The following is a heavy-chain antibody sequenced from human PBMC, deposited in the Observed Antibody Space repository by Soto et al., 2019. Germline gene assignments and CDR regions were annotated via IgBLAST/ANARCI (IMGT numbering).Heavy chain of an antibody. CDR3: ARAYGSGSFFRYYYYYGMDV. Sequence: SETLSLTCTVSGGSISSGSYYWGWIRQPPGKGLEWIGSIYYSGSTYYNPSLKSRVTISVDTSKNQFSLKLSSVTAADTAVYYCARAYGSGSFFRYYYYYGMDVWGQGTTVTV. D-gene: IGHD3-10*01. J-gene: IGHJ6*02. V-gene: IGHV4-39*01. CDR2: IYYSGST. CDR1: GGSISSGSYY.